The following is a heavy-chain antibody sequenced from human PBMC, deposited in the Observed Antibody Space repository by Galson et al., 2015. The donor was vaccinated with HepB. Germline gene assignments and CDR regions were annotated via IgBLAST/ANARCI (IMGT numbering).Heavy chain of an antibody. CDR3: ARDWHLAYDSSGYWGMDV. CDR2: ISYDGSNK. V-gene: IGHV3-30*01. Sequence: SLRLSCAASGFTFSSYAMHWVRQAPGKGLEWVAVISYDGSNKYYADSVKGRFTISRDNSKNTLYLQMNSLRAEDTAVYYCARDWHLAYDSSGYWGMDVWGQGTTVTVSS. D-gene: IGHD3-22*01. CDR1: GFTFSSYA. J-gene: IGHJ6*02.